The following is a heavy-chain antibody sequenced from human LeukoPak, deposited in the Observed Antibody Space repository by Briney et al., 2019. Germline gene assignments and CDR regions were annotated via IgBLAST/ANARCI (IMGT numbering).Heavy chain of an antibody. J-gene: IGHJ4*02. CDR1: GFTFSDYF. V-gene: IGHV3-11*01. CDR2: ISSTDGTT. Sequence: PGGSLRLSCVASGFTFSDYFMSWIRQAPGKGLEWVAYISSTDGTTNYVDSVKGRFTISRDNAEKSLYLEMNSLRAEDTAVYYCARWAGRFDFDYWGQGTLVTVSS. D-gene: IGHD6-19*01. CDR3: ARWAGRFDFDY.